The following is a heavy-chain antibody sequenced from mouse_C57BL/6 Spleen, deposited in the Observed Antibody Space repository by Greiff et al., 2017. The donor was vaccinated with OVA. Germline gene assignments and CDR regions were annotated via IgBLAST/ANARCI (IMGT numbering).Heavy chain of an antibody. D-gene: IGHD4-1*01. Sequence: VQLQQPGAELVRPGSSVKLSCKASGYTFTSYWMDWVKQRPGQGLEWIGNIYPSDSETHYNQKFKDKATLTVDKSSSTAYMQLSSLTSEDSAVYYCARRTGLWYFDVWGTGTTVTVSS. CDR3: ARRTGLWYFDV. CDR2: IYPSDSET. CDR1: GYTFTSYW. J-gene: IGHJ1*03. V-gene: IGHV1-61*01.